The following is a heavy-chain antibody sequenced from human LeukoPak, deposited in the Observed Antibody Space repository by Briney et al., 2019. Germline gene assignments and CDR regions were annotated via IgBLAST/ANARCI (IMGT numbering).Heavy chain of an antibody. D-gene: IGHD6-19*01. CDR1: GFTVSSNY. Sequence: GGSLRLSCAASGFTVSSNYMSWVRQAPGKGLEWVSVIHSGGLTYYADSVKGRFTISRDNSKNTLCLQMNSLRAEDTAVYYCAKVRVASRPCITVAGVINSCDYWGQGTLLTV. V-gene: IGHV3-53*01. CDR2: IHSGGLT. J-gene: IGHJ4*02. CDR3: AKVRVASRPCITVAGVINSCDY.